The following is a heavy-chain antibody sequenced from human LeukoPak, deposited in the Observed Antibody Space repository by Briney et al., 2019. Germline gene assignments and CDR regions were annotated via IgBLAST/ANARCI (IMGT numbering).Heavy chain of an antibody. V-gene: IGHV3-7*01. Sequence: SGGSLRLSCVASEFSFSSYWMTWVRQAPGKGLEWVANIKQDGSVKNYVDSVKGRFTISRDNAENSLYLQMNSVRVEETAVYYCARGPSTTLTTKWGQGTLVTVSS. CDR3: ARGPSTTLTTK. D-gene: IGHD4-11*01. J-gene: IGHJ4*02. CDR2: IKQDGSVK. CDR1: EFSFSSYW.